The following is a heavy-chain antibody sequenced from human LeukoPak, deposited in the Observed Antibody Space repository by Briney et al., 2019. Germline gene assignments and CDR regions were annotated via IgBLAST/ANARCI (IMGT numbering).Heavy chain of an antibody. CDR1: GFIFSSYA. CDR3: VKLIAAAGVF. J-gene: IGHJ4*02. Sequence: PGGSLRLSCAASGFIFSSYAMRWVRQAPGKGLEWVSTISGSGGSTYYADSVKGRFTISRDNSKNTLYLQMNSLRAEDTAVYYCVKLIAAAGVFWGQGTLVTVSS. V-gene: IGHV3-23*01. D-gene: IGHD6-13*01. CDR2: ISGSGGST.